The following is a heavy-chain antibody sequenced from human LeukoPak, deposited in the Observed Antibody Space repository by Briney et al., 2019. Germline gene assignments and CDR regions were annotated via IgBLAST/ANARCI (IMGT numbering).Heavy chain of an antibody. V-gene: IGHV4-4*07. D-gene: IGHD6-19*01. CDR1: GGSVSSYY. J-gene: IGHJ4*02. Sequence: PSETLSLTCTVSGGSVSSYYWSWIRQPAGKGLEWIGRIYTSGSTSYNPSLKSRVTMSVDTSKNQFSLKLSSVTAADTAVYYCARDPRDSGWYSEFDYWGQGTLVTVSS. CDR3: ARDPRDSGWYSEFDY. CDR2: IYTSGST.